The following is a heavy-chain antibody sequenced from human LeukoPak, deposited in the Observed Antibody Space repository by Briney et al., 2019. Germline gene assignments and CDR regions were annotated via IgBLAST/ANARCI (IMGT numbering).Heavy chain of an antibody. CDR1: GFTFSSYE. D-gene: IGHD6-6*01. CDR3: AREFEYSTSGAGY. CDR2: MSILSGIT. Sequence: PGGSLRLSCAASGFTFSSYEMNWVRQAPGKGLEWVSSMSILSGITYYAESVKGRFTVSRDNAKNLLHLQMNSLRVEDTAIYYCAREFEYSTSGAGYWGQGTLVTASS. V-gene: IGHV3-48*03. J-gene: IGHJ4*02.